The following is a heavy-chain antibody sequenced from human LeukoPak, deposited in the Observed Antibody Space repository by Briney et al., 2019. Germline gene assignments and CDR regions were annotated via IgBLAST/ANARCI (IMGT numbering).Heavy chain of an antibody. CDR3: ARDKWSGEASDI. Sequence: SETLSLTCTVSGGSISSYYWSWIRHPPGRGLEWIGYIYYSGSTNYNPSLKSRVTISVDTSKNQFSLKLSSVTAADTAVYYCARDKWSGEASDIWGQGTMVTVSS. J-gene: IGHJ3*02. CDR2: IYYSGST. V-gene: IGHV4-59*01. D-gene: IGHD3-3*01. CDR1: GGSISSYY.